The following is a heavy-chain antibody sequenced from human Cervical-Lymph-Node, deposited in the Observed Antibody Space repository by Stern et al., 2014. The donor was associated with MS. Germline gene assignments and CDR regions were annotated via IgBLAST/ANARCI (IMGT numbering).Heavy chain of an antibody. D-gene: IGHD3-10*01. V-gene: IGHV2-5*02. Sequence: QITLKESGPTLVKPTQTLTLTCTFSGFSLSTSGVGVGWIRQPPGNALEWLALIYWDDDKRYSPSLNNRLTITKDTSKNQVVLTMTNMDPVDTATYYCSRKEFANAFDVWGQGTMVTVSS. CDR2: IYWDDDK. J-gene: IGHJ3*01. CDR1: GFSLSTSGVG. CDR3: SRKEFANAFDV.